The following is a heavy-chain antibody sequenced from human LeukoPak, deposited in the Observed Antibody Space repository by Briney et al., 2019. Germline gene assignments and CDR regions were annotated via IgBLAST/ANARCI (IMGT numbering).Heavy chain of an antibody. J-gene: IGHJ4*02. CDR3: SRESGPFCPFGY. D-gene: IGHD1-26*01. Sequence: SETLSLTCGVSGGSISGTNWWSWVRQPPGQGLEWIGEISLAGQTNYNPSLNGRVTMSLDKSSNQLSLHLTSVTAADTATYYCSRESGPFCPFGYWGQGTLVIVSS. V-gene: IGHV4/OR15-8*02. CDR1: GGSISGTNW. CDR2: ISLAGQT.